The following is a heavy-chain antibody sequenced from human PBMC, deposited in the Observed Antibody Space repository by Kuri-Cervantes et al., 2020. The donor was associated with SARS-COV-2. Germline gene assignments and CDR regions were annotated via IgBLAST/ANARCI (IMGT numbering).Heavy chain of an antibody. V-gene: IGHV1-24*01. D-gene: IGHD3-22*01. CDR1: GYTLTELS. CDR2: FDPEDGET. J-gene: IGHJ6*03. Sequence: ASVKVSCKVSGYTLTELSMHWVRQAPGKGLEWMGGFDPEDGETIYAQKFQGRVTMTEDTSTDTAYMELSSLRSEDTAVYYCARVRYYDTSDGYYYYYYMDVWGKGTTVTVSS. CDR3: ARVRYYDTSDGYYYYYYMDV.